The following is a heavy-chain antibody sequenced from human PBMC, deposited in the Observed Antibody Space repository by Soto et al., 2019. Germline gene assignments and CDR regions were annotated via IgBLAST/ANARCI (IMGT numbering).Heavy chain of an antibody. V-gene: IGHV3-74*01. Sequence: PGGSLRISCAASGFTFSSYWMHWVRQAPGKGLVWVSRINSDGSSTSYADSVKGRFTISRDNAKNTLYLQMNSLRAEDTAVYYCARVYCSSTSCYENWFDPWGQGTLVTVSS. D-gene: IGHD2-2*01. CDR3: ARVYCSSTSCYENWFDP. J-gene: IGHJ5*02. CDR1: GFTFSSYW. CDR2: INSDGSST.